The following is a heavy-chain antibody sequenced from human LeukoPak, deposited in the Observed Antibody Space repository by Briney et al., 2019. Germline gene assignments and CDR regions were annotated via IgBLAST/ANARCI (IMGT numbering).Heavy chain of an antibody. D-gene: IGHD6-19*01. CDR1: GFTFSSYS. Sequence: KPGGSLRLSCAASGFTFSSYSMNWVRQAPGKGLEWVSSISSSSSYIYYADSVKGRFTISRDNAKNSLYLQMNSLRAEDTAVYYCASEETTNGGWTPNYWGQGTLVTVSS. J-gene: IGHJ4*02. V-gene: IGHV3-21*01. CDR3: ASEETTNGGWTPNY. CDR2: ISSSSSYI.